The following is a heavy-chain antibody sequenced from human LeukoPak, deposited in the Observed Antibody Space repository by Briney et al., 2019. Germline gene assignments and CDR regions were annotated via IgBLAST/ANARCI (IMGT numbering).Heavy chain of an antibody. CDR3: ARDWVGGSYYPRYYYYGMDV. CDR2: IYYSGST. D-gene: IGHD1-26*01. V-gene: IGHV4-59*01. Sequence: SETLSLTCIVSGDSISSYYWSWIRQPPGKGLEWIGYIYYSGSTNYNPSLKSRVTISVDTSKNQFSLKLSSVTAADTAVYYCARDWVGGSYYPRYYYYGMDVWGQGTTVTVSS. CDR1: GDSISSYY. J-gene: IGHJ6*02.